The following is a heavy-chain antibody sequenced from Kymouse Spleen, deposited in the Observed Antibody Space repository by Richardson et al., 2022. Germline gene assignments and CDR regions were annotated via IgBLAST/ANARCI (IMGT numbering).Heavy chain of an antibody. D-gene: IGHD2-2*02,IGHD6-13*01. J-gene: IGHJ6*02. V-gene: IGHV3-9*01. CDR1: GFTFDDYA. Sequence: EVQLVESGGGLVQPGRSLRLSCAASGFTFDDYAMHWVRQAPGKGLEWVSGISWNSGSIGYADSVKGRFTISRDNAKNSLYLQMNSLRAEDTALYYCAISCYYYYYGMDVWGQGTTVTVSS. CDR3: AISCYYYYYGMDV. CDR2: ISWNSGSI.